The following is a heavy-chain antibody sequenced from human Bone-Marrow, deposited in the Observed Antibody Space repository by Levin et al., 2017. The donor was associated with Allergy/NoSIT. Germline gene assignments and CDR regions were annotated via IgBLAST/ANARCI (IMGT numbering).Heavy chain of an antibody. CDR2: IRNKVFGGTT. Sequence: QAGESLKISCTVSGFTFGDYAMSWFRQAPGKGLEWVGFIRNKVFGGTTEYAASVKGRFTISRDDSKSIAYLQMNSLKTEDTALYYCTTSWYGSSWYFAYWGQGTLVTVSS. J-gene: IGHJ4*02. CDR1: GFTFGDYA. CDR3: TTSWYGSSWYFAY. D-gene: IGHD6-13*01. V-gene: IGHV3-49*03.